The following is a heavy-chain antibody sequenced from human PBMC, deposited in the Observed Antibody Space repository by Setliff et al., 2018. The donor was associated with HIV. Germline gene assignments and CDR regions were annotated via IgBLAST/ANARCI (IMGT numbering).Heavy chain of an antibody. D-gene: IGHD3-10*01. V-gene: IGHV1-2*02. CDR3: GRDSSFGERPNWFDP. Sequence: ASVKVSCKTSGYTFTDYSIHWVRQAPGQGLEWMGWINPNSGGTNFAQKFQGRITMTRDTFTSTVYMDLSSLRSEDTAVYYCGRDSSFGERPNWFDPWGQGTLVTVPQ. CDR2: INPNSGGT. CDR1: GYTFTDYS. J-gene: IGHJ5*02.